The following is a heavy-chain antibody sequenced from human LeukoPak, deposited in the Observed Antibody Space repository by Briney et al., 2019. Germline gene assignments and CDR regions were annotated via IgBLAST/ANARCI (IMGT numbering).Heavy chain of an antibody. D-gene: IGHD2-15*01. Sequence: SETLSLTCTVSGGSTSSYYWSWIRQPPGKGLEWIGYIYYSGSTNYNPSLKSRVTISVDTSKNQFSLKLSSVTAADTAVYYCAGGYCSGGSCYSYYWGQGTLVTVSS. CDR2: IYYSGST. CDR3: AGGYCSGGSCYSYY. V-gene: IGHV4-59*01. J-gene: IGHJ4*02. CDR1: GGSTSSYY.